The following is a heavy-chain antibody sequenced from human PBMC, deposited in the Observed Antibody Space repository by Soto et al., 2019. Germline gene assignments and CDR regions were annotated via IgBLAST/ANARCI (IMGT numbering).Heavy chain of an antibody. CDR3: ARGVTTDYGAGAFDI. CDR1: GGSFSGYY. CDR2: INHSGST. Sequence: SETLSLTCAVYGGSFSGYYWSWIRQPPGKGLEWIGEINHSGSTNYNPSLKSRVTISVDTSKNQFSLKLSSVTAADTAVYYCARGVTTDYGAGAFDIWGQGTMVTVSS. V-gene: IGHV4-34*01. D-gene: IGHD3-10*01. J-gene: IGHJ3*02.